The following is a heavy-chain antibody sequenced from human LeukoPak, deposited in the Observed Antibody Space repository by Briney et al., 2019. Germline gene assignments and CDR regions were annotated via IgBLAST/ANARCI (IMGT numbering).Heavy chain of an antibody. J-gene: IGHJ5*02. CDR3: ARGVTMMFDP. CDR2: IYYSGST. V-gene: IGHV4-59*01. D-gene: IGHD3-22*01. Sequence: SETLSLTCTVSGGSISSYYWSWIRQPPGKGLEWIGYIYYSGSTNYNPSLKSRVTISVDTSKNQFSLKLSSVTAADTAVCYCARGVTMMFDPWGQGTLVTVSS. CDR1: GGSISSYY.